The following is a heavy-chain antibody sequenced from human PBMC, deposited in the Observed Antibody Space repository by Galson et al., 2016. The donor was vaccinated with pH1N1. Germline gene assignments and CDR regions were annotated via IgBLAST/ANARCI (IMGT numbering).Heavy chain of an antibody. D-gene: IGHD2-21*02. CDR3: ARDCIVVVAAYWFDP. J-gene: IGHJ5*02. V-gene: IGHV3-23*01. CDR1: GFTFSRYA. CDR2: ISGSGRGT. Sequence: ASGFTFSRYAMSWVRQAPGKGLEWVAGISGSGRGTYYADSVKGRFTIPRENSKNTLYLQMNNLRAEDTAVYYCARDCIVVVAAYWFDPWGQGTLVTVSS.